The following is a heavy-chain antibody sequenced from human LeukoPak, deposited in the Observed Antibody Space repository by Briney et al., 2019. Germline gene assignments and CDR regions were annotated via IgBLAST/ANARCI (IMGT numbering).Heavy chain of an antibody. CDR2: ISGSGGST. Sequence: GGSLRLSCAASGFTLSNYAMSWVRQAPGKGLEWVSTISGSGGSTYYADSVKGRFTISRDNSKNTLYLQLNSLRAEDTAVYYCAKSTSPLYYYYGMDVWGQGTTVTVSS. J-gene: IGHJ6*02. CDR3: AKSTSPLYYYYGMDV. V-gene: IGHV3-23*01. CDR1: GFTLSNYA. D-gene: IGHD2-2*01.